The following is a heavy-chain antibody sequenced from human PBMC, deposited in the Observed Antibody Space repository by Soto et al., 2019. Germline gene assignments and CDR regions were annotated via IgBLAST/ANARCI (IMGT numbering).Heavy chain of an antibody. CDR1: GFTFSSYW. CDR2: IKQDGSEK. V-gene: IGHV3-7*03. J-gene: IGHJ6*02. D-gene: IGHD2-15*01. Sequence: VGSLRLSCAASGFTFSSYWMSWVRQAPGKGLEWVANIKQDGSEKYYVDSVKGRFTISRDNAKNSLYLQMNSLRAEDTAVYYCARHLRMTYYYGMDVWGQGTTVTVSS. CDR3: ARHLRMTYYYGMDV.